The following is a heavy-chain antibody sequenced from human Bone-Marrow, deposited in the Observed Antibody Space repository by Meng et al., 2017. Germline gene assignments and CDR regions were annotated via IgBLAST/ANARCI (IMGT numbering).Heavy chain of an antibody. CDR3: VRDEDISAAGKLFGDY. CDR1: GYTFTAYW. CDR2: IDPRSGDT. V-gene: IGHV1-2*06. J-gene: IGHJ4*02. D-gene: IGHD6-13*01. Sequence: VQLVQSGAEVKHPGASVKVSCKPSGYTFTAYWLHWVRQATGQGLDWMGRIDPRSGDTQYAQKFQGRVTMTRDTSISTTYMELSRLRSDDTAVYYCVRDEDISAAGKLFGDYWGQGTLVTVSS.